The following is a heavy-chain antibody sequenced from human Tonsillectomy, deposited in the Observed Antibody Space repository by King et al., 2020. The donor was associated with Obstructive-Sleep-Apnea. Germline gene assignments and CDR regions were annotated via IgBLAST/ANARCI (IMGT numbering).Heavy chain of an antibody. Sequence: VQLQESGPGLVKPSETLSLTCTVSGGSISSYYWSWIRQPPGKGLEWIGYMHYSGSTNYNPSLKSRVTISVDTSKNQFSLKLSSVTAADTAVYYCASGSGYWHWFDPWGQGTLVTVSS. CDR3: ASGSGYWHWFDP. CDR2: MHYSGST. CDR1: GGSISSYY. J-gene: IGHJ5*02. D-gene: IGHD3-22*01. V-gene: IGHV4-59*01.